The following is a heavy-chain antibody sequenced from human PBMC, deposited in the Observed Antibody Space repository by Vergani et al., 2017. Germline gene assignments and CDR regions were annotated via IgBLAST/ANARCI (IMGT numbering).Heavy chain of an antibody. CDR3: ARVMDREEAASGYRVEGMDH. D-gene: IGHD5-12*01. J-gene: IGHJ6*02. CDR2: IYSTGST. Sequence: QLQLEESGPGLVKPSETLSLTCTVSGGSFNTYYWSWIRQSPGKGLEWIGDIYSTGSTNYTPSLNSRVTMSGDMSKNQVSLKMKSVTAADTAVYFCARVMDREEAASGYRVEGMDHWGQGTTVTVSS. V-gene: IGHV4-59*13. CDR1: GGSFNTYY.